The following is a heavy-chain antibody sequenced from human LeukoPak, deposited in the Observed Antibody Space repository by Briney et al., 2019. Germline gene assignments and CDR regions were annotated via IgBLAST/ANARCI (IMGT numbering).Heavy chain of an antibody. V-gene: IGHV1-8*01. J-gene: IGHJ6*02. CDR3: ARRYSSSWYAGDYYHYGMDV. CDR1: GYTFTSYV. D-gene: IGHD6-13*01. Sequence: ASVKVSCKASGYTFTSYVINWVRQATGQGHEWMGWMNPNSGNTGYAQKFQGRVTMTRNTSISTAYMELSSLRSEDTAVYYCARRYSSSWYAGDYYHYGMDVWGQGTTVTVSS. CDR2: MNPNSGNT.